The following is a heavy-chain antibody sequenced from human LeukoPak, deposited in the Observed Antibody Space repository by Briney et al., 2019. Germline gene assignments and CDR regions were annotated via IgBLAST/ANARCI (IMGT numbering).Heavy chain of an antibody. CDR1: GFTFSSYE. Sequence: GGSLRLSCAASGFTFSSYEMNWVRQAPGKGLEWVSYISSSGSTIYYADSVKGRFTFSRDNAKNSLYLQMNSLRAEDTAVYYCARGHTAILYGMDVWGKGTTVTVSS. CDR3: ARGHTAILYGMDV. D-gene: IGHD5-18*01. J-gene: IGHJ6*04. V-gene: IGHV3-48*03. CDR2: ISSSGSTI.